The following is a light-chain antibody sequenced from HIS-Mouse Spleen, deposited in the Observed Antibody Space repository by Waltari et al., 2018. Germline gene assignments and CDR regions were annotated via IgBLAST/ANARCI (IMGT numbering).Light chain of an antibody. CDR2: DVS. CDR3: SSYTSSSTYV. J-gene: IGLJ1*01. V-gene: IGLV2-14*03. CDR1: SSHVGGYNY. Sequence: QSALTQPASVSGSPGQSITISCTGTSSHVGGYNYVSWYQQHPGKAPKLMIYDVSNRPSGVSNSFSGSKSGNTASLTISGLQAEDEADYYCSSYTSSSTYVFGTGTKVTVL.